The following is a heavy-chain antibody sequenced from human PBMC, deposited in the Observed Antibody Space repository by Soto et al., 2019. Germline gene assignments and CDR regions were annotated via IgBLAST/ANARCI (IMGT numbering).Heavy chain of an antibody. V-gene: IGHV3-33*08. D-gene: IGHD3-22*01. Sequence: GGSLRLSCAASGFTFSSYNMNWVRQAPGKGLQWVAIIWYDASRDYYVDSVKGRFTISRDNSKNTVYLQMTALRVEDTAVYYCVARNDDTDGYYSDYWGQGTPVTVSS. J-gene: IGHJ4*02. CDR3: VARNDDTDGYYSDY. CDR1: GFTFSSYN. CDR2: IWYDASRD.